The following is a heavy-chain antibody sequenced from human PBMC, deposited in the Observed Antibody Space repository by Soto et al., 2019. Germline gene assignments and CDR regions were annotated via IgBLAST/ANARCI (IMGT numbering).Heavy chain of an antibody. CDR2: ISDSGRST. CDR1: GFTFDNYA. D-gene: IGHD6-19*01. Sequence: GGSLRLSCAVSGFTFDNYAMSCVRQPPGMGLQWVSAISDSGRSTYYADSVRGRFTISRDNSKNTLYLQLNSLGAEDTAVYYCAKDKPAAGSQWLVPIWGRGTLVTV. J-gene: IGHJ4*02. V-gene: IGHV3-23*01. CDR3: AKDKPAAGSQWLVPI.